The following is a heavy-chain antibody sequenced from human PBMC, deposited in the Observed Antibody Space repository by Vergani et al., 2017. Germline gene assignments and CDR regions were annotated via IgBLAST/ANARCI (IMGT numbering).Heavy chain of an antibody. CDR1: GFTFSSYG. CDR3: ARVTMVRGVVYFDY. J-gene: IGHJ4*02. D-gene: IGHD3-10*01. V-gene: IGHV3-30*03. CDR2: ISYDGSNK. Sequence: QVQLVESGGGVVQPGRSLRLSCAASGFTFSSYGMHWVRQAPGKGLEWVAVISYDGSNKYYADSVKGRFTISRDNAKNSLYLQMNSLRAEDTAVYYCARVTMVRGVVYFDYWGQGTLVTVSS.